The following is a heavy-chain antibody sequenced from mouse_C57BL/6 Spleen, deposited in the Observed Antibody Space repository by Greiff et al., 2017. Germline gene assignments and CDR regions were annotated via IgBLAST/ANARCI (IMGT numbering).Heavy chain of an antibody. CDR3: ASSYYDYYYLDY. V-gene: IGHV1-55*01. Sequence: VQLQQPGAELAKPGASVKMSCKASGYTFTSYWITWVKQRPGQGLEWIGDIYPGSGSNNYNEKFKSKATLTVDTYSRTAYMQLSSLTADDSAVYYSASSYYDYYYLDYWGQGTTLTVSS. CDR1: GYTFTSYW. CDR2: IYPGSGSN. D-gene: IGHD2-4*01. J-gene: IGHJ2*01.